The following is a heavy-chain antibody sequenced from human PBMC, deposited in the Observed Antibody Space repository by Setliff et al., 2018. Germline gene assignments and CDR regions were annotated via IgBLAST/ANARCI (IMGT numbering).Heavy chain of an antibody. CDR2: INPNSGGT. Sequence: ASVKVSCKASGYTFTGYYMHWVRQATGQGLEWMGWINPNSGGTNYAQKFQGRVTMTRDTSISTAYMELSRLRSDDTAVYYCARSNYDILTRNWFDPWGQGTLVTVPQ. V-gene: IGHV1-2*02. D-gene: IGHD3-9*01. J-gene: IGHJ5*02. CDR3: ARSNYDILTRNWFDP. CDR1: GYTFTGYY.